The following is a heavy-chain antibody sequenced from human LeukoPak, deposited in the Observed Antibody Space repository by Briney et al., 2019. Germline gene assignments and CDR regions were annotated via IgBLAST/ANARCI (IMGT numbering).Heavy chain of an antibody. CDR1: GRSISIYY. J-gene: IGHJ4*02. CDR3: ACRTHYDILTGYSDY. V-gene: IGHV4-59*08. Sequence: TSETLSLTCTLSGRSISIYYGSWIRQPPGRGLEWIGYIYYSGSTNSNPSLKSRVTISVDTSKNQFSLKLSSVTAADTAVYYCACRTHYDILTGYSDYWGQGTLVTVSS. CDR2: IYYSGST. D-gene: IGHD3-9*01.